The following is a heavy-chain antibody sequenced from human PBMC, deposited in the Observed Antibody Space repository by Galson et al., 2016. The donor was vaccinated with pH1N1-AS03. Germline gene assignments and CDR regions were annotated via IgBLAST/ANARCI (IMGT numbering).Heavy chain of an antibody. J-gene: IGHJ4*02. Sequence: SLRLSCAASGFIFEHYAMHWVRQAPGKGLEWVSGISWHSTIIEYADSVKGRFTISRDNAQNSLYLEMSSLRPEDTAVYFCAKDLLSGGWFTAADSWGQGTLVTVSS. V-gene: IGHV3-9*01. CDR2: ISWHSTII. CDR1: GFIFEHYA. D-gene: IGHD6-19*01. CDR3: AKDLLSGGWFTAADS.